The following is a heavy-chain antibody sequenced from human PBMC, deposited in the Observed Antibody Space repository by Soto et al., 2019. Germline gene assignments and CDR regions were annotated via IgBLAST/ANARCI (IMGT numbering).Heavy chain of an antibody. D-gene: IGHD6-13*01. CDR1: GFTFSSNS. Sequence: GGSLRLSCAASGFTFSSNSMSWVRQAPGKGLEWVSYISSGSRTICYADSVKVRFTISRYNAKNSLYLQQNRLREEDTAVLVWARPMFSSSQEGFDVWGRGTMVNV. CDR2: ISSGSRTI. CDR3: ARPMFSSSQEGFDV. V-gene: IGHV3-48*02. J-gene: IGHJ3*01.